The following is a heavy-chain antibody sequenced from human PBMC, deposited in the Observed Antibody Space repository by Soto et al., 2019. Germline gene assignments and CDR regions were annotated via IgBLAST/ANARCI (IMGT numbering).Heavy chain of an antibody. CDR3: ARDLLYCGGDCYMNYYYGMDG. D-gene: IGHD2-21*02. V-gene: IGHV3-11*05. CDR1: GFTFSDYY. J-gene: IGHJ6*02. Sequence: GGSLRLSCAASGFTFSDYYMSWIRQAPGKGLEWVSYISSSSSYTNYADSVKGRFTISRDNAKNSLYLQMNSLRAEDTAVYYCARDLLYCGGDCYMNYYYGMDGWGQGTTVTVSS. CDR2: ISSSSSYT.